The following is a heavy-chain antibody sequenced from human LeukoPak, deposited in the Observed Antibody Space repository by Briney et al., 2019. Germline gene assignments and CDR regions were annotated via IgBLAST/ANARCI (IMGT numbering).Heavy chain of an antibody. V-gene: IGHV1-2*02. Sequence: ASVKVSCKASGYTFTGYYMHWVRQAPGQGLEWMGWINPNSGGTNYAQKFQGRVTITADKSTSTAYMELSSLRSEDTAVYYCARARGSSSWYYFDYWGQGTLVTVSS. D-gene: IGHD6-13*01. CDR3: ARARGSSSWYYFDY. J-gene: IGHJ4*02. CDR2: INPNSGGT. CDR1: GYTFTGYY.